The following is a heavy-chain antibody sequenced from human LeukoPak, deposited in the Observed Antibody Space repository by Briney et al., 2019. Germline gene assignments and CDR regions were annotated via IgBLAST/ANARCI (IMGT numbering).Heavy chain of an antibody. CDR3: ASTVYSSGWYGIVYFDY. D-gene: IGHD6-19*01. Sequence: SETLYLTCAVYGGSFSGYYWSWIRQPPGKGLEWIGEINHSGSTNYNPSLKSRVTISVDTSKNQFSLKLSSVTAADTAVYYCASTVYSSGWYGIVYFDYWGQGTLVTVSS. CDR1: GGSFSGYY. J-gene: IGHJ4*02. CDR2: INHSGST. V-gene: IGHV4-34*01.